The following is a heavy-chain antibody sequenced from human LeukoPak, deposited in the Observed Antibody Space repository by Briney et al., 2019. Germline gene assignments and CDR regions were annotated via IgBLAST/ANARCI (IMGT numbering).Heavy chain of an antibody. D-gene: IGHD3-16*02. CDR2: INHSGST. CDR3: ARAEIKLYNQRRYYFDY. Sequence: SDTLSLTCAVYGGSFSGYYWSWLRQPPGKGLEWIGEINHSGSTNYNPSLKSRVTISVDTSKNQFSLNLSSVTAADTAVYYCARAEIKLYNQRRYYFDYWGQGTLVTVSS. J-gene: IGHJ4*02. CDR1: GGSFSGYY. V-gene: IGHV4-34*01.